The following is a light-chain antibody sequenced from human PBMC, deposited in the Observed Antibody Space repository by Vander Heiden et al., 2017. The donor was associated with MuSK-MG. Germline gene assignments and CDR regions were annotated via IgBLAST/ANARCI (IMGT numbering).Light chain of an antibody. J-gene: IGKJ2*01. V-gene: IGKV3-15*01. CDR2: GAS. Sequence: EIVLTQSPATLSMSPGERATLSCRASQSVDTNLAWYRQKPGQAPRLLIFGASTRATGVPARFSGSGSGTEFTLTISRLQSEDFAVYYCEHYCGWPPNYTFGQGTKVEI. CDR3: EHYCGWPPNYT. CDR1: QSVDTN.